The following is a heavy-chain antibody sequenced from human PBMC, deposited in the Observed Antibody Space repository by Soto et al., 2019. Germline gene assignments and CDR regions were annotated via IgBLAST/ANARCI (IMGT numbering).Heavy chain of an antibody. CDR3: ATYNSSWTRYDY. CDR2: INPNSGGT. J-gene: IGHJ4*02. CDR1: GYTFTGYY. D-gene: IGHD6-13*01. Sequence: KGSCKASGYTFTGYYMHWVRQAPGQGLEWMGWINPNSGGTNYAQKFQGWVTMTRDTSISTAYMELSRLRSDDTAVYYCATYNSSWTRYDYWGQGTLVTVSS. V-gene: IGHV1-2*04.